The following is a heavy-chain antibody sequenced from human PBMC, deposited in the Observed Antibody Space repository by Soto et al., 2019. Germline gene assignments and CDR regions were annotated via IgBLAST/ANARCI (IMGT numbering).Heavy chain of an antibody. J-gene: IGHJ4*02. D-gene: IGHD5-18*01. Sequence: SVKVTCKASGVTFSSYAISWVRQAPGQGLEWMGRIIPILGIANYAQKFQGRVTITADKSTSTAYMELSSLRSEDTAVYYCARDRGYSYGYNYWGQGTLVTVSS. CDR2: IIPILGIA. CDR3: ARDRGYSYGYNY. V-gene: IGHV1-69*04. CDR1: GVTFSSYA.